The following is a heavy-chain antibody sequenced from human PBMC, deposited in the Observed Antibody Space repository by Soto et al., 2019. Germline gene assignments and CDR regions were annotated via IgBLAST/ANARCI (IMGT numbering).Heavy chain of an antibody. CDR2: IIPIFGTA. CDR1: GGTFSGYA. D-gene: IGHD3-9*01. CDR3: ATNYSDILTGPLA. J-gene: IGHJ5*02. V-gene: IGHV1-69*06. Sequence: SVKGACKASGGTFSGYAMSSVRQAPGQGLEWMGGIIPIFGTANDAQKFQGRVTITGDKSTSTAYMELSSLRSHDTAVYYCATNYSDILTGPLAWGQGTLVSVSS.